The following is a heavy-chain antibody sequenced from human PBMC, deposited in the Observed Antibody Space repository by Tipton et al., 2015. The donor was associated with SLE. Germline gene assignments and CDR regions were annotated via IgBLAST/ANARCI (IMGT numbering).Heavy chain of an antibody. D-gene: IGHD3-22*01. V-gene: IGHV4-59*01. CDR2: IYYSGST. CDR3: ARVRGMGSSGYGFDY. Sequence: TLSLTCTVSGGSISSYYWSWIRQPPGKGLEWIGYIYYSGSTNYNPSLKSRVTISVDTSKNQFSLKLSSVTAADTAVYYCARVRGMGSSGYGFDYWGQGTLVTVSS. CDR1: GGSISSYY. J-gene: IGHJ4*02.